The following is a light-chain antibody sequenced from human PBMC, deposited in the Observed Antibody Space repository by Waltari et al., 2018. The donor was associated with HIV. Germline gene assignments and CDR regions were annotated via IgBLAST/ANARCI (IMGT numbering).Light chain of an antibody. CDR2: LNSDGSH. J-gene: IGLJ3*02. CDR1: RGHSSYA. Sequence: LVLTQSPSASASLGASVKAPCTLSRGHSSYAIPRHQQQPEKGPRYLMKLNSDGSHSKGDGIPDRFSGFSSGAERYLTISSLQSEDEADYYCQTWGTGLWVFGGGTKLTVL. V-gene: IGLV4-69*01. CDR3: QTWGTGLWV.